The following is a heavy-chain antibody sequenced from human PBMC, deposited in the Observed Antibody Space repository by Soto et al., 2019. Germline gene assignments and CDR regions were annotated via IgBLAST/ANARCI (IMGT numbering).Heavy chain of an antibody. V-gene: IGHV3-53*01. CDR2: LYSGGST. CDR1: GVTVSSNY. CDR3: ARDRVESGYPEYFQH. J-gene: IGHJ1*01. D-gene: IGHD3-22*01. Sequence: EVQLVESGGALIQPGGSLRLSCAASGVTVSSNYMNWVRPAPGKGLEWVSVLYSGGSTYYADSVKGRFTISRDNSKNTLYLQMNSLRADDTAVYYCARDRVESGYPEYFQHWGQGTLVTVSS.